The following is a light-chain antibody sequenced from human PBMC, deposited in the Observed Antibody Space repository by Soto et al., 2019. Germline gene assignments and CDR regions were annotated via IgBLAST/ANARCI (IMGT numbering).Light chain of an antibody. CDR2: DAS. CDR1: QSISSR. V-gene: IGKV1-5*01. J-gene: IGKJ1*01. CDR3: QQYNSYSWT. Sequence: DIQMTQSPSTLSASVGDRVTITCRASQSISSRLAWYQQKPGKAPKLLIYDASSLESGVPSRFSGSGSVTEFTLNISSLQPDDFATYYFQQYNSYSWTFGQWTKVHIK.